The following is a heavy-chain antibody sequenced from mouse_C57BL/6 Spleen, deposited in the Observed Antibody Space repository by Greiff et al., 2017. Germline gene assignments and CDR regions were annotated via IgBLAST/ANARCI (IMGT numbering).Heavy chain of an antibody. CDR2: ISYSGST. CDR1: GYSINSDY. Sequence: EVQLQQSGPGLAKPSQTLSLTCSVTGYSINSDYWNWIRKFPGNKLEYMGYISYSGSTYYNPSLKSRISITRDTSKNQYYLQLNSGTTEDTATYYCARSPGDYDWYFDVWGTGTTVTVSS. J-gene: IGHJ1*03. CDR3: ARSPGDYDWYFDV. V-gene: IGHV3-8*01. D-gene: IGHD2-4*01.